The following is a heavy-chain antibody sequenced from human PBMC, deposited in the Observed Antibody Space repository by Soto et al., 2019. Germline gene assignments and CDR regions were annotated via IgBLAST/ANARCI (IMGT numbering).Heavy chain of an antibody. CDR3: ARGAPDYGDYKGGWFDP. CDR2: INPSGGST. D-gene: IGHD4-17*01. J-gene: IGHJ5*02. CDR1: GYTFTSYY. V-gene: IGHV1-46*03. Sequence: VASVKVSCKASGYTFTSYYMHWVRQAPAQGLEWMGIINPSGGSTSYAQKFQGRVTMTRDTSTSTVYMELSSLRSEDTAVYYCARGAPDYGDYKGGWFDPWGQGTLVTVSS.